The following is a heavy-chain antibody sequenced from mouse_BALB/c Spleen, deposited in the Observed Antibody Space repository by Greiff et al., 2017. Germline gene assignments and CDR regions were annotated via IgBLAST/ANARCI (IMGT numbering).Heavy chain of an antibody. J-gene: IGHJ4*01. Sequence: QVQPKESGPGLVAPSQSLSITCTVSGFSFTGHGVNRVRQPPGKGLEWLGMIWGDGSTDYNSALKSRLSISKDNYKNQVFLKMNSLQTDDTARYYCARRLYAMDYWGQGTSVTVSS. CDR1: GFSFTGHG. V-gene: IGHV2-6-7*01. CDR2: IWGDGST. D-gene: IGHD1-2*01. CDR3: ARRLYAMDY.